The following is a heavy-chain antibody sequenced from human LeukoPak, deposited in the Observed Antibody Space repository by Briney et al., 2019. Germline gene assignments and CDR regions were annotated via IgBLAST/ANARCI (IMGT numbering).Heavy chain of an antibody. CDR1: GGSVSSASYY. CDR3: ARVPQFNGLFDY. J-gene: IGHJ4*02. Sequence: SETLSLTCTVSGGSVSSASYYWSWIRQPPGKGLEWIGYIYYSGSTTYNPSLQSRVTISVDTSKNQFSLKLTSVTAADTAVYYCARVPQFNGLFDYWGQGTLVTVSS. V-gene: IGHV4-61*01. D-gene: IGHD2-8*01. CDR2: IYYSGST.